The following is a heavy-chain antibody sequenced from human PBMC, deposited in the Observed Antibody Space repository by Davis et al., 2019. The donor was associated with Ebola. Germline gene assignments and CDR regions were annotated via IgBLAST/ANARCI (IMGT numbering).Heavy chain of an antibody. CDR3: ARDRGSGWYPDV. J-gene: IGHJ6*02. V-gene: IGHV3-30*03. CDR1: GFTFSSYG. Sequence: PGGSLRLSCAASGFTFSSYGMHWVRQAPGKGLEWVAVISYDGSNKYYADSVKGRFTISRDNSKNTLYLQMNSLRAEDTAVYYCARDRGSGWYPDVWGQGTTVTVSS. D-gene: IGHD6-19*01. CDR2: ISYDGSNK.